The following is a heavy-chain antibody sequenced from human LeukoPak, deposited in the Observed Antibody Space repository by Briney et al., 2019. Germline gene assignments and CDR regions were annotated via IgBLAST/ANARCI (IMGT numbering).Heavy chain of an antibody. CDR3: ARTLSSSWYIYDY. Sequence: ASVKVSCKASGYTFTSYDINWVRQATGQGLEWMGWMNPNSGNTGYAQKFQGRATMTRNTSISTAYMELSSLRSEDTAVYYCARTLSSSWYIYDYWGQGTLVTVSS. V-gene: IGHV1-8*01. CDR1: GYTFTSYD. D-gene: IGHD6-13*01. CDR2: MNPNSGNT. J-gene: IGHJ4*02.